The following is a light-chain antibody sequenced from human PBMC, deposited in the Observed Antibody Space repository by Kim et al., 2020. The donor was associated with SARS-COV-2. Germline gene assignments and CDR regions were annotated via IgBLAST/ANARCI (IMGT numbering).Light chain of an antibody. Sequence: SYELTQPPSVSVSPGQTASITCSGDKLGDKYACWYQQKPGQSPVLVIYQYSKRPSGIPERFSGSNSGNTATLTISGTQAMDEADYYCQAWDSSTGVVFGG. V-gene: IGLV3-1*01. CDR2: QYS. CDR1: KLGDKY. J-gene: IGLJ2*01. CDR3: QAWDSSTGVV.